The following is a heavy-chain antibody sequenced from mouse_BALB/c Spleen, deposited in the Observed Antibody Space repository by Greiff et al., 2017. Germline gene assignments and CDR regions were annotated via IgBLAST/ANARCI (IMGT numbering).Heavy chain of an antibody. CDR2: ISYSGST. V-gene: IGHV3-2*02. Sequence: EVQLQQSGPGLVKPSQSLSLTCTVTGYSITSDYAWNWIRQFPGNKLEWMGYISYSGSTSYNPSLKSRISITRDTSKNQFFLQLNSVTTEDTATYYCAREGLRLRYFDYWGQGTTLTVSS. J-gene: IGHJ2*01. CDR3: AREGLRLRYFDY. CDR1: GYSITSDYA. D-gene: IGHD1-2*01.